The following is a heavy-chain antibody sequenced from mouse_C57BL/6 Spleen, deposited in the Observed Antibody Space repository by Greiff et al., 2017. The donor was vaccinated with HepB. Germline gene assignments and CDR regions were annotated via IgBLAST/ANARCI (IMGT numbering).Heavy chain of an antibody. CDR3: ARRSGSYGSSYDAMDY. CDR1: GYTFTTYP. Sequence: QVQLQQSGAELVKPGASVKMSCKASGYTFTTYPIEWMKQNHGKSLEWIGNFHPYNDDTKYNEKFKGKATLTVEKSSSTVYLELSRLTSDDSAVYYCARRSGSYGSSYDAMDYWGQGTSVTVSS. D-gene: IGHD1-1*01. V-gene: IGHV1-47*01. CDR2: FHPYNDDT. J-gene: IGHJ4*01.